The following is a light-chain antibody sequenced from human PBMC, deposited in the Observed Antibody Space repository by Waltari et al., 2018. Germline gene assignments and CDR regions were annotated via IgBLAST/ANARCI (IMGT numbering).Light chain of an antibody. J-gene: IGLJ2*01. CDR2: KDS. Sequence: SYELTQPSSVSVSPGQTARITCSGDVLAKKYARWFQQKPGQAPLPVIYKDSERPSGIPERFSGSSSGTTVTLTISGAQVEDEADYYCYSAADNNVVFGGGTKLTVL. CDR1: VLAKKY. V-gene: IGLV3-27*01. CDR3: YSAADNNVV.